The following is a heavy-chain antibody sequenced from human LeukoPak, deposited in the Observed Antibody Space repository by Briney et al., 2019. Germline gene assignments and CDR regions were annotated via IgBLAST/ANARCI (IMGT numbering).Heavy chain of an antibody. Sequence: GGSLRLSCAASGFTFSSYGMHWVRQAPGKGLEWVAVISYDGSNKYYADSVKGRFTISRDNSKNTLYLQMNSLRAEDTAVYYCAKSAFSYYDSSGYLAYFDYWGQGTLVTVSS. CDR3: AKSAFSYYDSSGYLAYFDY. J-gene: IGHJ4*02. V-gene: IGHV3-30*18. CDR2: ISYDGSNK. CDR1: GFTFSSYG. D-gene: IGHD3-22*01.